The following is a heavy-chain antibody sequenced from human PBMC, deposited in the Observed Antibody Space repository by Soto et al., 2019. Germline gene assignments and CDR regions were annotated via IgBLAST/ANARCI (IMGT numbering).Heavy chain of an antibody. D-gene: IGHD7-27*01. J-gene: IGHJ4*02. V-gene: IGHV4-4*07. CDR2: VFGNGGGSP. CDR1: GGSFTGDY. Sequence: QVQLQESGPGLVKPSETLSLTCSVSGGSFTGDYWSWILQPAGKGLEWIGRVFGNGGGSPIYNPSLNHRVSMSVGTSKTQFSLKLTSVTAADTAVYYCARDLPPYERRRPPTGAFEDWGQGVLVSVSS. CDR3: ARDLPPYERRRPPTGAFED.